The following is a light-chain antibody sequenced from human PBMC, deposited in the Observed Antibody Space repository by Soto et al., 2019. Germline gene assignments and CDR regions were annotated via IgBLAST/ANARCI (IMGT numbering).Light chain of an antibody. J-gene: IGLJ1*01. V-gene: IGLV1-47*01. CDR1: SSNIGSNY. Sequence: QSVLTQPPSASGTPGRRVTISCSVSSSNIGSNYVYWYQQLPGTAPKLLIYRNNQRPSGVPDRFSGSKSGTSASLAISGLRSEDEADYYSAAWDDSLSGPDVFGTGTKVTVL. CDR3: AAWDDSLSGPDV. CDR2: RNN.